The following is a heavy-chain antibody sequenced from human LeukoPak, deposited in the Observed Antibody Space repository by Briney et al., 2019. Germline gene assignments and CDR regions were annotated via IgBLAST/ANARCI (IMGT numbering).Heavy chain of an antibody. CDR3: ARVNTIGLDY. V-gene: IGHV4-30-2*01. D-gene: IGHD3-10*01. CDR2: IYHSGST. J-gene: IGHJ4*02. Sequence: SQTLSLTCTVSGGSISSGGYYWSWIRQPPGKGLEWIGYIYHSGSTYYNPSLKSRVTISVDRSKNQFSLKLSSVTAADTAVYYCARVNTIGLDYWGQGTLVTVSS. CDR1: GGSISSGGYY.